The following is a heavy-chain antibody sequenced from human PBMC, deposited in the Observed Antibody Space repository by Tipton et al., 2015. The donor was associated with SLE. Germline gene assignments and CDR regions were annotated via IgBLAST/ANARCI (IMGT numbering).Heavy chain of an antibody. J-gene: IGHJ1*01. CDR3: ARDAPLQH. CDR1: GFTVSSNY. CDR2: IYSGGTT. V-gene: IGHV3-66*02. Sequence: SLRLSCAVFGFTVSSNYMSWVRQAPGKGLEWVSVIYSGGTTLYANSVRGRFTISGDNSKNTLYLQMNSLGDEDTAVYYCARDAPLQHWGQGTLVTVSS.